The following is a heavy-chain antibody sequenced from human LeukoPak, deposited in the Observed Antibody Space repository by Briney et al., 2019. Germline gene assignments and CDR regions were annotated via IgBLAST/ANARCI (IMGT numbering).Heavy chain of an antibody. J-gene: IGHJ6*02. Sequence: SVKVSCKASGGTFSSYAISWVRQAPGQGLEWMGGIIPIFGTANYAQKFQGRATMTTDTSTSTAYMELRSLSSDDTAVYYCGRGPKAGGPHHDMDVWGRGTTVTVSS. CDR1: GGTFSSYA. CDR3: GRGPKAGGPHHDMDV. V-gene: IGHV1-69*05. D-gene: IGHD2-15*01. CDR2: IIPIFGTA.